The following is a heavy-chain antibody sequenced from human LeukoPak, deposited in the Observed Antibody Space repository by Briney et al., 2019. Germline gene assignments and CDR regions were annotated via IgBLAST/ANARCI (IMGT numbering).Heavy chain of an antibody. J-gene: IGHJ6*03. D-gene: IGHD3-10*01. CDR1: GGSFSGYY. CDR3: ARESGYYYYMDV. CDR2: INHSGST. V-gene: IGHV4-34*01. Sequence: SETLSLTCAVYGGSFSGYYWSWIRQPPGKGLEWIGEINHSGSTNYNPSLKSRVTISVDTSKNQFSLKLSSVTAADTAVYYCARESGYYYYMDVWGEATTVTVSS.